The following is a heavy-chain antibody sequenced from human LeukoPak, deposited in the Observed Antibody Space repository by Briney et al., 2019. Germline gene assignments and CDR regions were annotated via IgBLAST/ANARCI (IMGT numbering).Heavy chain of an antibody. Sequence: SETLSLTCTVSGGSISSGSYYWSWIRQPAGKGLEWIGCIYTSGSTNYNPSLKSRVTISVDTSKNQFSLKLSSVTAADTAVYYCARVGRYCSSTSCYTGWFDPWGQGTLVTVSS. J-gene: IGHJ5*02. CDR1: GGSISSGSYY. V-gene: IGHV4-61*02. CDR3: ARVGRYCSSTSCYTGWFDP. CDR2: IYTSGST. D-gene: IGHD2-2*02.